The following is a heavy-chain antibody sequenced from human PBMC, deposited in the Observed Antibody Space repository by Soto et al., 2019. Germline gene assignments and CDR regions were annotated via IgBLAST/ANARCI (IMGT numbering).Heavy chain of an antibody. D-gene: IGHD6-13*01. CDR3: AREEYSSSWYFSGTYYYYGMDV. CDR1: GFTFSSYG. Sequence: QVQLVESGGGVVQPGRSLRLSCAASGFTFSSYGMHWVRQAPGKGLEWVAVIWYDGSNKYYADSVKGRFTISRDNSKNTLYLQMNSLRAEDTAMYYCAREEYSSSWYFSGTYYYYGMDVWGQGTTVTVSS. CDR2: IWYDGSNK. V-gene: IGHV3-33*01. J-gene: IGHJ6*02.